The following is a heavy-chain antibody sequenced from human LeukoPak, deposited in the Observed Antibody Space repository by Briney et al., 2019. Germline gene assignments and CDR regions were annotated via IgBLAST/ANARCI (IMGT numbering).Heavy chain of an antibody. CDR3: ARDGGYHSSGPFDY. V-gene: IGHV3-30*02. Sequence: AGGSLRLSCAASGFTFSSHGMHWVRQAPGKGLEWVSIIRYDGSDEYYADSVKGRFTISRDNSKNTLYLQMNSLRAEDTAVYYCARDGGYHSSGPFDYWGQGTLITVSS. CDR2: IRYDGSDE. J-gene: IGHJ4*02. D-gene: IGHD3-22*01. CDR1: GFTFSSHG.